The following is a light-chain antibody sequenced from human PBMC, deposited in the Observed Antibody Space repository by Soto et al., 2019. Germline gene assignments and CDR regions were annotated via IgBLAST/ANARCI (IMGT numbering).Light chain of an antibody. Sequence: QSVLTQAPSVSGAPGRSVTISCSGGTSNIGRNSVNWYQQFPGTAPKLLIYMNDRRPSGVPDRFSAFRSGASASLAISGLQSEDGADYYCQSYDGRLSGYVFGTGTKVTVL. J-gene: IGLJ1*01. CDR2: MND. CDR3: QSYDGRLSGYV. V-gene: IGLV1-44*01. CDR1: TSNIGRNS.